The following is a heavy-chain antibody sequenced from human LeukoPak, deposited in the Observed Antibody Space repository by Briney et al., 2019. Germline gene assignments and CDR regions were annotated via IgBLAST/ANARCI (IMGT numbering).Heavy chain of an antibody. CDR2: INPSGGST. Sequence: ASVKVSCKASGYTFTSYYMHWVRQAPGQGLEWMGIINPSGGSTSYAQKFQGRVTMTRDMSTSTVYMELSSLRSEDTAVYYCARRGCTNGVCYGFDYWGQGTLVTVSS. CDR1: GYTFTSYY. D-gene: IGHD2-8*01. CDR3: ARRGCTNGVCYGFDY. J-gene: IGHJ4*02. V-gene: IGHV1-46*01.